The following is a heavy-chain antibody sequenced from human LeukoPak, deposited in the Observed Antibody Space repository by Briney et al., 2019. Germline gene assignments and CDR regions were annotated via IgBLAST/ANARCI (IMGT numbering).Heavy chain of an antibody. CDR3: ARVWGGNFRSGYYGDNWFDP. V-gene: IGHV1-46*01. CDR2: INPSGGST. CDR1: GYTFTGYY. Sequence: GASVKVSCKASGYTFTGYYMHWVRQAPGQGLEWMGIINPSGGSTSYAQKFQGRVTMTRDTSTSTVYMELSSLRSEDTAVYYCARVWGGNFRSGYYGDNWFDPWGQGTLVTVSS. D-gene: IGHD3-3*01. J-gene: IGHJ5*02.